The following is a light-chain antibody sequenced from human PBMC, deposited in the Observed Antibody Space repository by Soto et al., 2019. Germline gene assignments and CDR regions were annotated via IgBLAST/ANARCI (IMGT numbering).Light chain of an antibody. CDR1: SSNIGAGYD. V-gene: IGLV1-40*01. CDR3: QSCDSSLSGSGV. CDR2: DNR. J-gene: IGLJ1*01. Sequence: QSVLTQPPSVSGAPGQRVTISCTGTSSNIGAGYDVHWYQQFPGTAPKLLIYDNRNRPSGVPDRFSGSKSGTSASLAITGLQAEDEATYYCQSCDSSLSGSGVFGTGTKVTVL.